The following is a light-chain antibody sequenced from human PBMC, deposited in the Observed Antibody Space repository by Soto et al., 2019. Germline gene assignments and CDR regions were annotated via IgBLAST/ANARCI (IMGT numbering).Light chain of an antibody. CDR2: GAS. Sequence: EIVMTQSPATLSVSPGARAPLSCRASQSVSSNLAWYQQKPGQAPRLLIYGASTRATGIPARFSGSGSGTDFTLTISGLEPEDFAMYYCQQYGSAPWTFGQGTKVDIK. CDR1: QSVSSN. CDR3: QQYGSAPWT. V-gene: IGKV3-15*01. J-gene: IGKJ1*01.